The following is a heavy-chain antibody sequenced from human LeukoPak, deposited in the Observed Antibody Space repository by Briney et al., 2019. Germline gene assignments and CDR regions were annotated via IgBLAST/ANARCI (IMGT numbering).Heavy chain of an antibody. D-gene: IGHD2-21*01. CDR3: VKGGWCDD. Sequence: GGSLRLSCAASGFTFSSYSMNWVRQAPGKGLEWVANINPDGSVEHYVDSVKGRFDVSRKNAKNSLYLQMNGLTGEDTAVYYCVKGGWCDDWGQGALVTVSS. CDR1: GFTFSSYS. CDR2: INPDGSVE. J-gene: IGHJ4*02. V-gene: IGHV3-7*01.